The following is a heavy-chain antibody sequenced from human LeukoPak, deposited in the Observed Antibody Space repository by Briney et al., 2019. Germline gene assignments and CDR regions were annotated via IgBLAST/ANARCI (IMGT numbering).Heavy chain of an antibody. J-gene: IGHJ4*02. CDR3: AAGGADDFWSGYPLDY. D-gene: IGHD3-3*01. CDR1: GGTFSSYA. Sequence: GASVKVSCKASGGTFSSYAISWVRQAPGQGLEWMGGIIPIFGTANYAQKFQGRVTITADESTSTAYMELSSLRSEDTAVYYCAAGGADDFWSGYPLDYWGQGTLVTVSS. V-gene: IGHV1-69*13. CDR2: IIPIFGTA.